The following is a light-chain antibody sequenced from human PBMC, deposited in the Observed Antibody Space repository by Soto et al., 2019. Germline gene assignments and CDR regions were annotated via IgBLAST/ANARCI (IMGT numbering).Light chain of an antibody. Sequence: VYTQWTTIMIVSPGGRATLYFRASQSVSSYLAWYQQKPGQAPRLLIYDASNRATGIPDRFSGSGSGTDFTLTISSLEPEDFAVYYCQQRSNWPPITFGQGTRLEI. CDR3: QQRSNWPPIT. V-gene: IGKV3-11*01. CDR1: QSVSSY. J-gene: IGKJ5*01. CDR2: DAS.